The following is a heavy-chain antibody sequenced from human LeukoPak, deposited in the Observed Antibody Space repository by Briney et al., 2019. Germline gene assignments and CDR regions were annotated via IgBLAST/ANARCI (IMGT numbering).Heavy chain of an antibody. CDR3: AIGPGGLFDY. J-gene: IGHJ4*02. CDR2: ISGSGGST. Sequence: PGGSLRISCAASRFTFSSYAMSWVRQAPGKGLEWVSAISGSGGSTYYADSVKGRFTISRDNSKNTLYLQMNSLRAEDTAVYYCAIGPGGLFDYWGQGTLVTVSS. V-gene: IGHV3-23*01. CDR1: RFTFSSYA. D-gene: IGHD4-23*01.